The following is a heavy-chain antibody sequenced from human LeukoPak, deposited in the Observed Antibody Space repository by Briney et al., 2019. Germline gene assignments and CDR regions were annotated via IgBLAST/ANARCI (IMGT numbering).Heavy chain of an antibody. CDR3: ARAIGDYSNNFDY. J-gene: IGHJ4*02. CDR1: GGSISSGSYY. Sequence: SQTLSLTCTVSGGSISSGSYYWSWTRQPAGKGLEWIGRIYTSGSTNYNPSLKSRVTISVDTSKNQFSLKLSSVTAADTAVYYCARAIGDYSNNFDYWGQGTLVTVSS. V-gene: IGHV4-61*02. D-gene: IGHD4-11*01. CDR2: IYTSGST.